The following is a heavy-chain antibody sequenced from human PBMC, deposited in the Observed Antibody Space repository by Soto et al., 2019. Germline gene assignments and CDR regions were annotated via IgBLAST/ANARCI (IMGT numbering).Heavy chain of an antibody. D-gene: IGHD4-17*01. J-gene: IGHJ5*02. CDR3: TGGSPCDYGDYEGPPQIGWFDP. CDR2: INPNSGGT. CDR1: GYTFTGYY. Sequence: QVQLVQSGAEVKKPGASVKVSCKASGYTFTGYYMHWVRQAPGQGLEWMGWINPNSGGTNYAQKDQGLVTMTRDTSISTGYLELSRLRSDDTAVSYCTGGSPCDYGDYEGPPQIGWFDPWGKGTLVTVTS. V-gene: IGHV1-2*04.